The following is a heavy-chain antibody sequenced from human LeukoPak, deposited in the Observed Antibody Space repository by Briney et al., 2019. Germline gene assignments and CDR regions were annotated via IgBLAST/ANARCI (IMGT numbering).Heavy chain of an antibody. Sequence: PSETLSLTCTVSGGSFISHDWSWIRQPAGKGLEWIGHIFASGSTKYNPSLQSRVTMSVDTSKNQLSLKLSSVTAADTAVYYCARTYSSVSTTYYFDYWGQGTLVTVSS. D-gene: IGHD6-19*01. CDR1: GGSFISHD. CDR3: ARTYSSVSTTYYFDY. J-gene: IGHJ4*02. V-gene: IGHV4-4*07. CDR2: IFASGST.